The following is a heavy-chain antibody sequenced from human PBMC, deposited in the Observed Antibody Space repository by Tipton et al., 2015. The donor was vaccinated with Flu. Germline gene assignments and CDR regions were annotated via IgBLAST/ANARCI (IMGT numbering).Heavy chain of an antibody. Sequence: TLSLTCAVYGASLSGYYGSWIRQSPGRGLEWLGEIHHSGSTNYNPSLKNRVSMSVDTSKKQFSLKLTSVTAADTAVYFCAATYYYDTTGYGRRFDPWGRGTLVTVSS. CDR3: AATYYYDTTGYGRRFDP. V-gene: IGHV4-34*01. CDR2: IHHSGST. D-gene: IGHD3-22*01. CDR1: GASLSGYY. J-gene: IGHJ5*02.